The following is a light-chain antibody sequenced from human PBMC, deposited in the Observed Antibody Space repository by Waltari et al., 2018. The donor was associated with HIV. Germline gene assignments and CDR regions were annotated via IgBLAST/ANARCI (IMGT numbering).Light chain of an antibody. CDR1: ESVTRRY. CDR3: QQYGSSPYN. CDR2: GTS. Sequence: CRASESVTRRYLAWYQQKPGQAPRLLIYGTSSSATGIPDRFTGSGSGTDFTLTISRLEAEDFAVYYCQQYGSSPYNFGQGTKLEIK. J-gene: IGKJ2*01. V-gene: IGKV3-20*01.